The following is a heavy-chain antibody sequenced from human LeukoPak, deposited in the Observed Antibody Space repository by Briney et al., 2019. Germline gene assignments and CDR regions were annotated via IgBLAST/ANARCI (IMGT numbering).Heavy chain of an antibody. CDR1: GGSISSGGYY. J-gene: IGHJ4*02. CDR3: VRAREPLVYTYYFDY. Sequence: SETLSLTCTVSGGSISSGGYYWSWIRQPPGKGLEWIGYIYHSGSTYYNPSLKSRVTISVDMSRNQFSLKLSSVTAADTAVYYCVRAREPLVYTYYFDYWGQGTLVTVSS. D-gene: IGHD1-14*01. CDR2: IYHSGST. V-gene: IGHV4-30-2*01.